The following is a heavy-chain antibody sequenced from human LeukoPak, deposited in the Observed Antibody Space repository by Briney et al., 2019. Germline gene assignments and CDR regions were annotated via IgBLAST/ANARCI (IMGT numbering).Heavy chain of an antibody. CDR3: ASVVAGLWFDP. D-gene: IGHD3-10*01. Sequence: GGSLRLSCAASGFTFSSYWMSWVRQAPGKGLEWVASIKQDGSEKYYVDSVKGRFTISRDNAKNSLYLQMNSLRAEDTAVYYCASVVAGLWFDPWGQGTLVTVSS. CDR2: IKQDGSEK. CDR1: GFTFSSYW. J-gene: IGHJ5*02. V-gene: IGHV3-7*01.